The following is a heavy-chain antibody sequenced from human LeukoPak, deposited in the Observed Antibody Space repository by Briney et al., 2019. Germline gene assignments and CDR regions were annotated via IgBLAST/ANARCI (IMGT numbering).Heavy chain of an antibody. CDR2: IYYSGST. J-gene: IGHJ4*02. Sequence: SQTLFLTCTVSGGSISSGDYYWSWIRQPPGKGLEWIGYIYYSGSTYYNPSLKSRVTISVDTSKNQFSLKLSSVTAADTAVYYCARSLGYCSSTSCYQTDYWGQGTLVTVSS. D-gene: IGHD2-2*01. CDR3: ARSLGYCSSTSCYQTDY. CDR1: GGSISSGDYY. V-gene: IGHV4-30-4*01.